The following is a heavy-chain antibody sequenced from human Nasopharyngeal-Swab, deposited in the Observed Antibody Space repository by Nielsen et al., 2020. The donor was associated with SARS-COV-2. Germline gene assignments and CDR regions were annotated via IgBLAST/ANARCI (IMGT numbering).Heavy chain of an antibody. CDR2: IIPNSGAT. Sequence: ASVKVSCKASGYTFTDYYVHWVRQAPGQGLEWMGRIIPNSGATEYARKFQCRVNLSRDASISTAYMDVSRLRSDDTAVYYCATTRPRYTDSGTLKPGFYYAMDVWGQGTTVTVSS. CDR1: GYTFTDYY. CDR3: ATTRPRYTDSGTLKPGFYYAMDV. D-gene: IGHD3-10*01. V-gene: IGHV1-2*06. J-gene: IGHJ6*02.